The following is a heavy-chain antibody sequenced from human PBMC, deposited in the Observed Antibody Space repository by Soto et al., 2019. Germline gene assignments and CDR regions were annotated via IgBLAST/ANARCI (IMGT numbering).Heavy chain of an antibody. CDR3: ARGHSSRDAFDI. CDR2: ISYDGSNK. Sequence: GSLRLSCAASGFTFSSYAMHWVRQAPGKGLEWVAVISYDGSNKYYADSVKGRFTMTRNTSISTAYMELSSLRSEDTAVYYCARGHSSRDAFDIWGQGTMVTVSS. CDR1: GFTFSSYA. D-gene: IGHD6-13*01. V-gene: IGHV3-30-3*01. J-gene: IGHJ3*02.